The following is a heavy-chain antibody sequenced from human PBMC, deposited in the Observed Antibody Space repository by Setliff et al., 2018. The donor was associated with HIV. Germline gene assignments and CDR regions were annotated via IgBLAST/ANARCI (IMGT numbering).Heavy chain of an antibody. CDR1: GGSISSTTSY. V-gene: IGHV4-39*01. CDR2: FYYSGST. J-gene: IGHJ4*02. Sequence: PSETLSLTCVVSGGSISSTTSYWGWIRQPPGKGLKYIGSFYYSGSTYYNPSLKSRVTISVDTSKNQISLKLSSVTAAGTAVYYCARITGDSGHPRFFDYWGQGTLVTVSS. CDR3: ARITGDSGHPRFFDY. D-gene: IGHD1-26*01.